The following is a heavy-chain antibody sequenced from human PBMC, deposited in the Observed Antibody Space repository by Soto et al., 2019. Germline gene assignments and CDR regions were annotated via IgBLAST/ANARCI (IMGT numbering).Heavy chain of an antibody. D-gene: IGHD2-2*01. CDR3: ARYPKARYCSSTSCRRGGMDV. J-gene: IGHJ6*02. V-gene: IGHV4-34*01. Sequence: QVQLQQWGAGLLKPSETLSLTCAVYGGSFSGYYWSWIRQPPGEGLEWIGEINHSGSTNYNPSLKSRVTISVDTSKNQFSLKLSSVTAADTAVYYCARYPKARYCSSTSCRRGGMDVWGQGTTVTVS. CDR1: GGSFSGYY. CDR2: INHSGST.